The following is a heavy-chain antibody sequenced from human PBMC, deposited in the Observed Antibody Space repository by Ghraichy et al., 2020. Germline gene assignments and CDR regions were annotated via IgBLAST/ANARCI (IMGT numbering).Heavy chain of an antibody. CDR1: GYSISSGYY. D-gene: IGHD3-16*01. CDR2: IYHSGST. J-gene: IGHJ2*01. CDR3: ASHVGYQVGGWYFDL. Sequence: SETLSLTCTVSGYSISSGYYWGWIRQPPGKGLEWIGSIYHSGSTYYNPSLKSRVTISVDTSKNQFSLKLSSVTAADTAVYYCASHVGYQVGGWYFDLWGRGTLVTVSS. V-gene: IGHV4-38-2*02.